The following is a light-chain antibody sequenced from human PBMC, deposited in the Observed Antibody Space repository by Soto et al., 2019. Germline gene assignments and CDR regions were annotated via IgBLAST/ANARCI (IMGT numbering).Light chain of an antibody. CDR2: NND. V-gene: IGLV1-44*01. J-gene: IGLJ2*01. CDR1: TSNIGSHT. Sequence: QSVLTQPPSASGTPGQRVTISCSGRTSNIGSHTVNWYQQLPGTAPKLLIYNNDQRPSGVPDRFSGSKSGTSASLVISRLQSEDEAHYYCAAWHDSLKVIFGGGTKLTVL. CDR3: AAWHDSLKVI.